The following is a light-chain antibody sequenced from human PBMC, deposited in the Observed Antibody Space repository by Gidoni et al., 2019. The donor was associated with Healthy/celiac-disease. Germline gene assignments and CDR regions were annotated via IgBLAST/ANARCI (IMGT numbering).Light chain of an antibody. J-gene: IGKJ4*01. CDR3: QQYDNLLLT. CDR2: YAS. CDR1: KDISNY. Sequence: DIQMTQSPSSLSASVVDRVTITCQASKDISNYLNWYQQKPGKAPKLLIYYASNLETGVPSRFSGSGSGSDFTFTISSLHPEDIATYYCQQYDNLLLTFGGGTKVEIK. V-gene: IGKV1-33*01.